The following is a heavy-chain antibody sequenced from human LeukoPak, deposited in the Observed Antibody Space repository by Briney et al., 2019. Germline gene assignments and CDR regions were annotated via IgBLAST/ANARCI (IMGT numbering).Heavy chain of an antibody. J-gene: IGHJ4*02. D-gene: IGHD2-8*01. CDR1: GYTFTSYD. V-gene: IGHV1-8*03. CDR3: ARSVCTNGVCFDY. Sequence: VASVKVSCKASGYTFTSYDINWVRQATGQGLEWMGWMNPNSGNTGYAQKFQGRVTITRNTSISTAYMELSSLRSEDTAVYYCARSVCTNGVCFDYWGQGTLVTVSS. CDR2: MNPNSGNT.